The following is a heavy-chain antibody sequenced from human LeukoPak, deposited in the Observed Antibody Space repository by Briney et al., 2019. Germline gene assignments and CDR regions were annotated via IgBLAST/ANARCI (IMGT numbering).Heavy chain of an antibody. Sequence: GASVKVSCKASGGTFSSYAISWVRQAPGQGLEWMGGIIPIFGTANYAQKFQGRVTITADESTSTAYMELSSLRSEDTAVYYCARVLTFRRGGSCPTFGYWGQGTLVTVSS. V-gene: IGHV1-69*13. CDR2: IIPIFGTA. D-gene: IGHD2-15*01. CDR1: GGTFSSYA. CDR3: ARVLTFRRGGSCPTFGY. J-gene: IGHJ4*02.